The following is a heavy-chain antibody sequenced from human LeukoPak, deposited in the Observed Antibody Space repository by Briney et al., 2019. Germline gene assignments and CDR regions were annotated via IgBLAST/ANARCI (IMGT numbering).Heavy chain of an antibody. D-gene: IGHD2-21*01. V-gene: IGHV3-74*01. CDR1: GLTFRGYW. Sequence: GGSLRLSCAASGLTFRGYWMHWVRQVPGKGLVWVSRINTDGRSTSYTDSVKGRFTISRDNSKNTLYLQMNSLRAEDTAVYYCAKENGAAVISHFDYWGQGTLVTVSS. CDR3: AKENGAAVISHFDY. CDR2: INTDGRST. J-gene: IGHJ4*02.